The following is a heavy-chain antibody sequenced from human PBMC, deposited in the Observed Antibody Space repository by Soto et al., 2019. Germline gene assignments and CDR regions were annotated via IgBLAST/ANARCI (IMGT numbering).Heavy chain of an antibody. CDR3: ARGVAVAGFDY. V-gene: IGHV4-31*03. J-gene: IGHJ4*02. D-gene: IGHD6-19*01. CDR1: GGSLSSGGYT. CDR2: IFYSGPT. Sequence: QVQLRESVPGLVKPSQTLSLTCSVSGGSLSSGGYTWNWIRQHPVKGLQWLGYIFYSGPTFYNPSLKSRLTISLDTSKHQFSLKLTSVTAADAAVYYCARGVAVAGFDYWGQGILVTVSS.